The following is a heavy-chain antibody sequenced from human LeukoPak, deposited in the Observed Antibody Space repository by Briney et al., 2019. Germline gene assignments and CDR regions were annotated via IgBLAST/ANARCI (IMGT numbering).Heavy chain of an antibody. J-gene: IGHJ6*04. Sequence: KPSETLSHTCTVSGGSISSYYWSWIRQPPGKGLEWIGYIHYSGSTNYNPSLQSRVTISVDTPKNQFSLKVNSVTAADTAVYFCARGKLGGINYYDLDVWGKGTTVIVSS. CDR2: IHYSGST. CDR3: ARGKLGGINYYDLDV. D-gene: IGHD3-16*01. V-gene: IGHV4-59*01. CDR1: GGSISSYY.